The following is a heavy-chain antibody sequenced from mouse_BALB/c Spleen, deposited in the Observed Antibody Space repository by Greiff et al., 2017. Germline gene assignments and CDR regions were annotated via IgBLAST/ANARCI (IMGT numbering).Heavy chain of an antibody. Sequence: VQLQQPGAELVRPGASVKLSCKASGYTFTSYWINWVKQRPGQGLEWIGNIYPSDSYTNYNPKFKDKATLTVDKSSSTAYMQLSSPTSEDSAVYYCTREGYGLDYWGQGTTLRVSS. J-gene: IGHJ2*01. CDR3: TREGYGLDY. D-gene: IGHD2-14*01. CDR1: GYTFTSYW. CDR2: IYPSDSYT. V-gene: IGHV1-69*02.